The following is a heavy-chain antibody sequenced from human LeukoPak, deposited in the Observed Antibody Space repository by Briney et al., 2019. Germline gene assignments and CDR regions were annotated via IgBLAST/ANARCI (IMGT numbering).Heavy chain of an antibody. D-gene: IGHD3-22*01. Sequence: GRSLRLSCAASGFTFSSYAMHWVRQAPGKGLEWVAVISYDGSNKYYADSVKGRFTISRDNSKNTLYLQMNSLRAEDTAVYYCAKDRNYHDSSGYPGYWGQGTLVTVSS. CDR1: GFTFSSYA. J-gene: IGHJ4*02. CDR2: ISYDGSNK. V-gene: IGHV3-30-3*01. CDR3: AKDRNYHDSSGYPGY.